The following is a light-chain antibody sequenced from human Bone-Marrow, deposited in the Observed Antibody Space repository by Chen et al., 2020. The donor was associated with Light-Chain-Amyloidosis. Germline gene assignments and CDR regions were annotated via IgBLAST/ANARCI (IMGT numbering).Light chain of an antibody. CDR3: QQYGTSPLT. CDR1: QTISSNY. CDR2: GSS. V-gene: IGKV3-20*01. J-gene: IGKJ4*01. Sequence: EIVLTQSPGTLSLSPGEGANLSCRASQTISSNYLTWYQQKFGQAPRLLIYGSSSRATGIPDRFTVSGSWTDFTLSINRLEPEDFAIYYCQQYGTSPLTFGGGTKVEIK.